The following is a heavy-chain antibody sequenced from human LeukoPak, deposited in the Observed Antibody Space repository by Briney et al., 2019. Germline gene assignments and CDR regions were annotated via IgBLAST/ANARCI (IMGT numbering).Heavy chain of an antibody. Sequence: SGGSLRLSCGAPGFTFSSYGMHWVRQAPGKGLEWVAFIRNDGRNKYYADSVKGRFTISRDNSKNTLYLQMNSLRAEDTAVYYCAKGLRKLIVGSTEYYFDYWGQGTLVTVSS. J-gene: IGHJ4*02. CDR1: GFTFSSYG. D-gene: IGHD1-26*01. V-gene: IGHV3-30*02. CDR2: IRNDGRNK. CDR3: AKGLRKLIVGSTEYYFDY.